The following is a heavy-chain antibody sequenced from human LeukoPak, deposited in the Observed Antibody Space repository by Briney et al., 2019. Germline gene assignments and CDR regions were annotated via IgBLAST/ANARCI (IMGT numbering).Heavy chain of an antibody. Sequence: ASVKVSCKASGYTFTRYYMHWVRQAPGQGLEWMGWIKPNSGGTNYAQKFQGRVTMTRDTSISTAYMELSRLRSDDTAVYYCARGGRTGTIFGVVTFDYWGQGTLVTVSS. CDR2: IKPNSGGT. D-gene: IGHD3-3*01. CDR1: GYTFTRYY. J-gene: IGHJ4*02. CDR3: ARGGRTGTIFGVVTFDY. V-gene: IGHV1-2*02.